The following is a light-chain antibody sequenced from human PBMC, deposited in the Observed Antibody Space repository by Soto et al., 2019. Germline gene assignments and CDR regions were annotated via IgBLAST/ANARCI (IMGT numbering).Light chain of an antibody. J-gene: IGLJ3*02. V-gene: IGLV2-14*01. CDR1: SSDVGGYNY. CDR2: DVS. Sequence: QSALTQPASVSGSPGQSITISCTGTSSDVGGYNYVCWFQQHPGKAPKLMIYDVSNRPSGVSNRFSGSKSGNTASLTISGLQADDEADYYCNSYTSGSTWVFGGGPKLTVL. CDR3: NSYTSGSTWV.